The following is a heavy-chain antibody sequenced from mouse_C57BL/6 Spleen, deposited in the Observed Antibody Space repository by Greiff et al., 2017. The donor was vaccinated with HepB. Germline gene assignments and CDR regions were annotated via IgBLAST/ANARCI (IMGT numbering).Heavy chain of an antibody. J-gene: IGHJ3*01. D-gene: IGHD2-5*01. Sequence: EVQLQQSGPELVKPGASVKISCKASGYTFTDYYMNWVKQSHGKSLEWIGDINPNNGGTSYNQKFTGKATLTVDKSSSTAYMELRSLTSEDSAVYYCAIRHSNYLFAYWGQGTLVTVSA. CDR2: INPNNGGT. V-gene: IGHV1-26*01. CDR1: GYTFTDYY. CDR3: AIRHSNYLFAY.